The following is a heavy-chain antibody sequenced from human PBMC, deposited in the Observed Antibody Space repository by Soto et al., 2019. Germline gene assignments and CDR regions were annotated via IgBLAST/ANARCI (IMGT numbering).Heavy chain of an antibody. Sequence: GGSLRLSCADSGFTFGNSYMSWVRKAPGKGLEWLSYISAGSRYSAYADSVKGRFTISRDNAESSLYLQMMSLSAEDTSIYYCVRGGGRGLFDPWGQGTMVTVSS. V-gene: IGHV3-11*06. CDR3: VRGGGRGLFDP. D-gene: IGHD2-15*01. CDR2: ISAGSRYS. J-gene: IGHJ5*02. CDR1: GFTFGNSY.